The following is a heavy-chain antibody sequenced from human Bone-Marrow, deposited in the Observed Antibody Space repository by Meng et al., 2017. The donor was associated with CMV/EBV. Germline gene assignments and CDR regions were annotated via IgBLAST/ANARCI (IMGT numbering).Heavy chain of an antibody. CDR1: GFTFSSYS. Sequence: GGSLRLSCAASGFTFSSYSMNWVRQAPGKGLEWVSSISSSSSYIYYADSVKGRFTISRDNAKNSLYLQMNSLRAEDTAVYYCARGRYGSGSYHTYYYYYGMDVWGQGTTVTVYS. J-gene: IGHJ6*01. CDR3: ARGRYGSGSYHTYYYYYGMDV. D-gene: IGHD3-10*01. V-gene: IGHV3-21*01. CDR2: ISSSSSYI.